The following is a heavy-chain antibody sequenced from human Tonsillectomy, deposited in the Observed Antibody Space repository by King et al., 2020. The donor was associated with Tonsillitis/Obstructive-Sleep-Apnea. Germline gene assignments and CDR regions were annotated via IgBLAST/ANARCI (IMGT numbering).Heavy chain of an antibody. V-gene: IGHV4-39*01. CDR2: IYYSGIT. J-gene: IGHJ6*03. CDR1: GGSISSNSYY. D-gene: IGHD2-21*02. CDR3: AGQSRDSYRGDYYYFMDV. Sequence: QLQESGPGLVKPSETLSLTCGVSGGSISSNSYYWGWIRQPPGKGLEWIGSIYYSGITYYNTSLESRVAISVDTSKNQFSLKLSSVTAADTAVYYCAGQSRDSYRGDYYYFMDVWGKGTTVTVSS.